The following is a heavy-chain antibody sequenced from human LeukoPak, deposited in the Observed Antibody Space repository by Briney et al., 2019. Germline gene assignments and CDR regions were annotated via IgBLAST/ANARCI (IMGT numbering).Heavy chain of an antibody. CDR2: INPSDGWT. CDR3: ARDDTIAEGIGFEY. CDR1: GYTFNTYY. J-gene: IGHJ4*02. Sequence: ASVKVSCKASGYTFNTYYIHWVRQAPGQGLGWLAIINPSDGWTNYAQKFKGRVAVTGDTSTSTVYMELSRLRSDDTAVYYCARDDTIAEGIGFEYWGQGALVTVSP. V-gene: IGHV1-46*02. D-gene: IGHD1-26*01.